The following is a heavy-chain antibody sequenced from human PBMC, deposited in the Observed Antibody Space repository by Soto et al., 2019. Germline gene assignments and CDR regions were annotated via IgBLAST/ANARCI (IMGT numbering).Heavy chain of an antibody. CDR2: IYPGDSDT. V-gene: IGHV5-51*01. J-gene: IGHJ4*02. CDR3: ARHMVPGASGYFSGGY. CDR1: GYSFTTYW. Sequence: GESLKISCKGSGYSFTTYWIAWVRQMPGKGLEWVGIIYPGDSDTKYSPSFQGRVTISADKSITTAYLQWSSLKASDSAMYYCARHMVPGASGYFSGGYWGLGTLVTVSS. D-gene: IGHD5-12*01.